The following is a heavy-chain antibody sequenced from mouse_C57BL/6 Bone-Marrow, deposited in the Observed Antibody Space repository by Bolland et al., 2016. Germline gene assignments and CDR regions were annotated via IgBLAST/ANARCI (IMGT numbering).Heavy chain of an antibody. V-gene: IGHV5-2*01. CDR2: GGST. Sequence: GGSTYYPDTMERRFIISRDNTKKTLYLQMSSLRSEDTALYYSARPPAWFAYWGQGTLV. CDR3: ARPPAWFAY. J-gene: IGHJ3*01.